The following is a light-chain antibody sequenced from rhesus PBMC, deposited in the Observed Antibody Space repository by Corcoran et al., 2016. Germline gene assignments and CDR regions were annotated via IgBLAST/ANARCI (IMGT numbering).Light chain of an antibody. V-gene: IGKV1S8*01. CDR1: QNIYSN. CDR3: KHYYENPLT. Sequence: DIQMTQSPSALSASVGDRVTISCRASQNIYSNLARYQQKPGKAPKLLIYAASSLQTGIPSRFSGSGSGTDFTLTISSLQPEDSAAYYCKHYYENPLTFGVGTKVELK. J-gene: IGKJ4*01. CDR2: AAS.